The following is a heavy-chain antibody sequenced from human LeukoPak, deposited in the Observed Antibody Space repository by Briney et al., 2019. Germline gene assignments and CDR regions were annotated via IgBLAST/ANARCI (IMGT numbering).Heavy chain of an antibody. CDR1: GGSISTYY. CDR3: ARGQYSSNPYYYGMDV. V-gene: IGHV4-59*01. CDR2: IYYSGGT. D-gene: IGHD6-13*01. J-gene: IGHJ6*02. Sequence: SETLXLTCSASGGSISTYYWSWVRQPPGKGREWGAYIYYSGGTDYNPSLKSRVTISVDTSKNQFSLKLSSVTAADTAVYYCARGQYSSNPYYYGMDVWGQGTTVTVSS.